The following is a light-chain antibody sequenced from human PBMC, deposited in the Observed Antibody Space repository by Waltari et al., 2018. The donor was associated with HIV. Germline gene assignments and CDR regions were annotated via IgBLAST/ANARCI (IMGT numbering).Light chain of an antibody. V-gene: IGLV2-14*01. CDR3: SSYTGSSTLWV. Sequence: QSALTQPASVSGSPGQSITISCTGTSSDVGRYKYVSWYQQHPGKAPKLIVYEVSIRPSGVSNRFSGSKSGNTASLTISGLQAEDEADYYCSSYTGSSTLWVFGGGTKLTVL. CDR2: EVS. CDR1: SSDVGRYKY. J-gene: IGLJ3*02.